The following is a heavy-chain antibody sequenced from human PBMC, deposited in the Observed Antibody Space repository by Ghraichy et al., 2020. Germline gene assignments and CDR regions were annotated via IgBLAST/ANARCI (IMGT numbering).Heavy chain of an antibody. D-gene: IGHD2-15*01. V-gene: IGHV1-69*13. CDR1: VGTFSSYA. Sequence: SVKVSCKASVGTFSSYAISWVRQAPGQGLEWMGGIIPIFGTANYAQKFQGRVTITADESTSTAYMELSSLRSEDTAVYYCARDCSGGSCSRAFDIWGQGTMVTVSS. CDR3: ARDCSGGSCSRAFDI. CDR2: IIPIFGTA. J-gene: IGHJ3*02.